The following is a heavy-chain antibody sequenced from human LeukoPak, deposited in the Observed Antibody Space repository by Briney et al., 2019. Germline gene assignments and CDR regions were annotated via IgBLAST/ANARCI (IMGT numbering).Heavy chain of an antibody. D-gene: IGHD3-22*01. CDR3: AKDRGYYYDSSGCIDY. CDR2: IRYDGSNK. J-gene: IGHJ4*02. V-gene: IGHV3-30*02. Sequence: GGSLRLSCAASGFTFSSYGMHWIRQAPGKGLEWVAFIRYDGSNKYYADSVKGRFTISRDNSKNTLYLQMNSLRAEDTAVYYCAKDRGYYYDSSGCIDYWGQGTLVTVSS. CDR1: GFTFSSYG.